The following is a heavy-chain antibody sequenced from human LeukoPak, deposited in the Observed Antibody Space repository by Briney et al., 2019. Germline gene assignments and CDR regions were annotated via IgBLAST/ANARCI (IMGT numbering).Heavy chain of an antibody. Sequence: GGSLRLSCAASGFIFCSYWMSWVRQAPGKGLEGVANIKQEGSEKFYVDSVKGRFTIPRDNAKNSLYLQMNSLRAEDTGIYYCARENRDGYNPYNWFDPWGQGTLVTVSS. CDR2: IKQEGSEK. J-gene: IGHJ5*02. CDR3: ARENRDGYNPYNWFDP. V-gene: IGHV3-7*01. CDR1: GFIFCSYW. D-gene: IGHD5-24*01.